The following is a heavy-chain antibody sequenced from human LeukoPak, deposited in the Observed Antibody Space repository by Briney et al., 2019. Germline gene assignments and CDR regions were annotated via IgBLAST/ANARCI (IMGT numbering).Heavy chain of an antibody. Sequence: SVKVSCKASGGTFSSYAISWVRQAPGQGLEWMGGIIPIFGTANYAQKFQGRVTITADKSTSTAYMELSSLRSVDTAVYYCACGDYSGPFDPWGQGTLVTVSS. CDR3: ACGDYSGPFDP. CDR1: GGTFSSYA. V-gene: IGHV1-69*06. J-gene: IGHJ5*02. CDR2: IIPIFGTA. D-gene: IGHD4-17*01.